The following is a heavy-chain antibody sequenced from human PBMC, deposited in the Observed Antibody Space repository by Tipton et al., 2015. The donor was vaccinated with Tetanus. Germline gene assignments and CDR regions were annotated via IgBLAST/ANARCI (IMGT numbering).Heavy chain of an antibody. V-gene: IGHV3-33*01. CDR2: SWYDGTDK. D-gene: IGHD2-15*01. CDR3: AREADCSGGSCFSGDFDN. CDR1: GFIFSSYG. J-gene: IGHJ4*02. Sequence: SLRLSCAASGFIFSSYGIHWARQAPGKGLEWVAVSWYDGTDKYYADSVKGRFTISRDNSKNTLYLQMNSLRAEDTAVYSCAREADCSGGSCFSGDFDNWGRGTQVTVSS.